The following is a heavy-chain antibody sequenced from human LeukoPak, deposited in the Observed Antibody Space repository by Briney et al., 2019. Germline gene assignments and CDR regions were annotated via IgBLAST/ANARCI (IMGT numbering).Heavy chain of an antibody. D-gene: IGHD3-10*01. CDR3: ARVARPHIYYGSGRGWFDP. CDR2: INHSGST. V-gene: IGHV4-34*01. CDR1: GGSFSGYY. Sequence: PSETLSLTCAVYGGSFSGYYWSWIRQPPGKGLEWIGEINHSGSTNYNPSLKSRVTISVDTSKNQFSLKLSSVTAADTAVYYCARVARPHIYYGSGRGWFDPWGQGTLVTVSS. J-gene: IGHJ5*02.